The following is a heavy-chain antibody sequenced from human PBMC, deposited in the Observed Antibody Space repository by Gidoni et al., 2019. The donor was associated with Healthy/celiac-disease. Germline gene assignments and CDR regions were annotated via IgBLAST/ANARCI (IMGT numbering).Heavy chain of an antibody. D-gene: IGHD3-3*01. V-gene: IGHV2-5*02. CDR1: GFSLSTSGVG. CDR3: ARTPIFGVVFRYFDY. J-gene: IGHJ4*02. CDR2: IYWDDDK. Sequence: QITLKESGPTLVKPTQTLTLTCTFSGFSLSTSGVGVGWIRQPPGKALEWLALIYWDDDKRYSPSLKSRLTITKDTSKNQVVLTMTNMDPVDTATYYCARTPIFGVVFRYFDYWGQGTLVTVSS.